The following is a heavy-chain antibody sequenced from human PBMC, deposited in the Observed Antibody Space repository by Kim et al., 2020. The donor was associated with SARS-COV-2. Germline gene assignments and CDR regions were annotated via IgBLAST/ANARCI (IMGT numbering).Heavy chain of an antibody. CDR3: ARSGQDIVVVVAVYYYYYYMDV. Sequence: SETLSLTCAVYGGSFSGYYWSWIRQPPGKGLEWIGEINHSGSTNYNPSLKSRVTISVDTSKNQFSLKLSSVPAADTAVYYCARSGQDIVVVVAVYYYYYYMDVWGKGTTVTVSS. J-gene: IGHJ6*03. CDR1: GGSFSGYY. CDR2: INHSGST. V-gene: IGHV4-34*01. D-gene: IGHD2-15*01.